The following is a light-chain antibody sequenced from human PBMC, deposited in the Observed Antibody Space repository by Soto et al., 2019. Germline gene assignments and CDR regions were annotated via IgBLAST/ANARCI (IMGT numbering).Light chain of an antibody. V-gene: IGKV1-27*01. J-gene: IGKJ2*01. CDR1: QGISNY. CDR2: AAS. CDR3: QKYNSAPPNT. Sequence: DIQMTQSPSSLSASVGDRVTITCRASQGISNYLAWYQQKPGKVPKLLIYAASTLQSEVPSRFSGSGSGTDFTLTISSLQPEDVATYYYQKYNSAPPNTFGQGTKLEIK.